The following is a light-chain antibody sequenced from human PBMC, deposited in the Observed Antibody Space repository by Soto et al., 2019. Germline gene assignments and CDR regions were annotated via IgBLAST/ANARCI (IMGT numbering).Light chain of an antibody. J-gene: IGKJ5*01. CDR2: DVY. CDR3: QQFDSLPIT. CDR1: QDITNY. V-gene: IGKV1-33*01. Sequence: DIQMTQSPSSLSASVGYRVTITCQASQDITNYLNWYQQKPGKAPRLLVYDVYNLDTGVQSRFSGSGSGTHFSFTISRLHPEDIATYYCQQFDSLPITFGQGKRLEI.